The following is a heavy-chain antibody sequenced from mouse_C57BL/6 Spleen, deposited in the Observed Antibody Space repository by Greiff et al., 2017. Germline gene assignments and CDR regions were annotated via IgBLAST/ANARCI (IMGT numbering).Heavy chain of an antibody. CDR1: GYTFTSYW. Sequence: QVQLQQPGAELVKPGASVKLSCKASGYTFTSYWMHWVKQRPGRGLEWIGRIDPNSGGTKYNEKFKSKATLTVDKPSSTAYMPLSSLTSEDSAVYDCARYDYDGYYYAMDYWGQGTSVTVSS. CDR3: ARYDYDGYYYAMDY. J-gene: IGHJ4*01. D-gene: IGHD2-4*01. V-gene: IGHV1-72*01. CDR2: IDPNSGGT.